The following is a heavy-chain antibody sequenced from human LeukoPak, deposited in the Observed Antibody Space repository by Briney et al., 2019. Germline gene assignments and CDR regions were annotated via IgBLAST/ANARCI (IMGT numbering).Heavy chain of an antibody. D-gene: IGHD5-18*01. CDR1: GFTFSSYE. CDR2: ISSGGNTI. Sequence: GGSLRLSCAASGFTFSSYEMNWVRQAPGEGLEWVSCISSGGNTIYYADSVKGRFTISRDNAKNSLYLQMNSLRAEDTAVYYCAREGTAMVSFDYWGQGTLVTVSS. J-gene: IGHJ4*02. CDR3: AREGTAMVSFDY. V-gene: IGHV3-48*03.